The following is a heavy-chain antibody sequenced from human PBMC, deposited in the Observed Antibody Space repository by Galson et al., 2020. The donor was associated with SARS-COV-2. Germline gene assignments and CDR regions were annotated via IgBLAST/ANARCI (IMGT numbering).Heavy chain of an antibody. J-gene: IGHJ3*02. Sequence: SATLSLTCTVSGGSISTDSHFWTWIRQPPGKGLEWIGYIYHSGTTYYNPSLKSRLNIAVDTSQNQFSLRLRSVTAADTAVYFCARTSGELDIWGQGTMVTVSS. CDR2: IYHSGTT. D-gene: IGHD3-10*01. V-gene: IGHV4-31*03. CDR3: ARTSGELDI. CDR1: GGSISTDSHF.